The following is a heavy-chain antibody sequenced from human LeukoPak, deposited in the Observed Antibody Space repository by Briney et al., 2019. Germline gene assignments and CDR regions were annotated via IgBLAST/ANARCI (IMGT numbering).Heavy chain of an antibody. J-gene: IGHJ4*02. CDR1: GFSFDDSA. V-gene: IGHV3-9*01. Sequence: GGSLRLSCAASGFSFDDSAMHWVRQAPGKGLEWVSGISWNSGSKGYADSVKGRFTISRDNAKNSLYLQMDSLRAEDTAVYYCARDLWLGERGLFFFEYWGQGALVTVTS. CDR2: ISWNSGSK. D-gene: IGHD3-22*01. CDR3: ARDLWLGERGLFFFEY.